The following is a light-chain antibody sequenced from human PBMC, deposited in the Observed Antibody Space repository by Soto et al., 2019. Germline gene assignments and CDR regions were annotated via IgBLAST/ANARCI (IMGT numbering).Light chain of an antibody. J-gene: IGLJ2*01. CDR1: SSDVGAYNF. V-gene: IGLV2-14*01. CDR3: SSYTTSSPMV. CDR2: DVS. Sequence: QSVLTQPASVSGSPGQSITISCTGISSDVGAYNFVSWYQQHPGTAPKLMIYDVSNRPSGISDRFSGSKSGNTASLTISGLQAEDEADYYCSSYTTSSPMVFGGGTKVTVL.